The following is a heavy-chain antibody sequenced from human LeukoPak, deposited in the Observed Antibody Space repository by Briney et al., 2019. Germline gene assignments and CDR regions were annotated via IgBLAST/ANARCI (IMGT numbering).Heavy chain of an antibody. J-gene: IGHJ3*02. CDR3: ARLRSYYYDGRRGGGDAFDI. D-gene: IGHD3-22*01. Sequence: GGSLRLSCAASGFTFSSYAMHWVRQAPGKGLEWVAVISYDGSNKYYADSVKGRFTISRDNSKNTLYLQMNSLRAEDTAVYYCARLRSYYYDGRRGGGDAFDIWGQGTMVTVSS. V-gene: IGHV3-30-3*01. CDR1: GFTFSSYA. CDR2: ISYDGSNK.